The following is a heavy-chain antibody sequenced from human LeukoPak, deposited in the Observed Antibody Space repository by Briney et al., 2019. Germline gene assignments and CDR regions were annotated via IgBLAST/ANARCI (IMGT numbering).Heavy chain of an antibody. J-gene: IGHJ4*02. Sequence: ETLSLTCAVYGGSFSGYYWSWVRQAPGKGLEWVGRIKSKTDGGTTDYAAPVKGRFTISRDDSKNTLYLQMNSLKTEDTAVYYCTTFNLVFDYWGQGTLVTVSS. V-gene: IGHV3-15*01. CDR1: GGSFSGYY. CDR2: IKSKTDGGTT. D-gene: IGHD2-15*01. CDR3: TTFNLVFDY.